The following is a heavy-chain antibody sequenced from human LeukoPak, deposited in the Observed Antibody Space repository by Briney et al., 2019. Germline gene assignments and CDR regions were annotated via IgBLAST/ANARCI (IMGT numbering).Heavy chain of an antibody. CDR3: AKVGNDYGDYVDY. V-gene: IGHV3-23*01. CDR2: ISGSGGST. Sequence: GGSLRLSCAASGFTFSYYSMSWVRQAPGKGLEWVSAISGSGGSTYYADSVKGRFTISRDNSKNTLYLQMNSLRAEDTAVYYCAKVGNDYGDYVDYWGQGTLVTVSS. J-gene: IGHJ4*02. CDR1: GFTFSYYS. D-gene: IGHD4-17*01.